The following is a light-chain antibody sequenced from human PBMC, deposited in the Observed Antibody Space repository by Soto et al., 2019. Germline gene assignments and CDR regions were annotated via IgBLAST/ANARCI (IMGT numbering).Light chain of an antibody. CDR2: EVS. Sequence: QSVLTQPASVSGSPGQPITISCSGTSSDVGGYNYVSWYQQHPGKAPKLMIYEVSNRPSGVSDRFFGSKFGNTASLTISGLQPEDEADYFCSSYTSSSTPIFGGGTKVTVL. CDR1: SSDVGGYNY. CDR3: SSYTSSSTPI. V-gene: IGLV2-14*01. J-gene: IGLJ2*01.